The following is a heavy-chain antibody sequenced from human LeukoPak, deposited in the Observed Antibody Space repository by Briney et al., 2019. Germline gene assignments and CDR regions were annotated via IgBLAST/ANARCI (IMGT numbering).Heavy chain of an antibody. CDR3: AKDLYYYDSSGYFQGPDY. CDR2: ISYDGSNK. D-gene: IGHD3-22*01. CDR1: GFTFSRYG. Sequence: PGRSLRLSCAASGFTFSRYGMHWVRQAPGKGLEWVAVISYDGSNKYYADSVKGRFTISRDNSKNTLYLRMNSLRAEDTAVYYCAKDLYYYDSSGYFQGPDYWGQGTLVTVSS. J-gene: IGHJ4*02. V-gene: IGHV3-30*18.